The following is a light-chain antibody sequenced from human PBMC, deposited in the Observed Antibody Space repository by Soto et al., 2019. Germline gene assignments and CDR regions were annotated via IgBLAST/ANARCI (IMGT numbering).Light chain of an antibody. Sequence: EIVLTQSPATLSLSPGERAILSCRASQSVSTYLAWYQQKPGQAPRLLIFDASNRATGIPARFSGSGSGTDLTFTISSLEPEGFAVYYCQKRGDWHATFGPVCMVDIK. CDR3: QKRGDWHAT. CDR1: QSVSTY. CDR2: DAS. J-gene: IGKJ3*01. V-gene: IGKV3-11*01.